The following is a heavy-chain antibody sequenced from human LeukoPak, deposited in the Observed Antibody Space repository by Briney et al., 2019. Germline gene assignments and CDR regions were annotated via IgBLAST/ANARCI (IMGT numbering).Heavy chain of an antibody. CDR1: GGSISSYY. CDR2: IYYSGST. J-gene: IGHJ3*02. V-gene: IGHV4-59*01. Sequence: SETLSLTCTVSGGSISSYYWGWIRQPPGKGLEWIGYIYYSGSTNYNPSLKSRVTISVDTSKIQFSLKLSSVTAADTAVYYCARDDYGGNPGAFDIWGQGTMVTVSS. CDR3: ARDDYGGNPGAFDI. D-gene: IGHD4-23*01.